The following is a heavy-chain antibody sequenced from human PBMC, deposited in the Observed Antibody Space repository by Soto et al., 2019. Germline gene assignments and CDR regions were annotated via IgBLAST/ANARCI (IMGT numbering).Heavy chain of an antibody. D-gene: IGHD3-16*01. V-gene: IGHV3-30*19. Sequence: QVQLVESGGGVVQPGTSLRVSCVGSGFTFRSYVIHWVRPAPGKGLEWVALTSYDGSDKYYDDSVRGRFTISRDNSRNTVDLQMDSLRLEDTALYYCARWGTTGGLDVWGQGTLVSVSS. CDR3: ARWGTTGGLDV. CDR1: GFTFRSYV. CDR2: TSYDGSDK. J-gene: IGHJ1*01.